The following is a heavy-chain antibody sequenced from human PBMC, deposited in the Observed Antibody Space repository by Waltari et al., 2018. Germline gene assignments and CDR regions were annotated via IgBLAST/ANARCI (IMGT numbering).Heavy chain of an antibody. J-gene: IGHJ4*01. Sequence: QVQLQQSGPGLVKPSQTLSLTCAISGDSVSRNSAAWNWIRQSPSRGLEWLGRTYYRFKWYNDYAVSVKSRLTINPDTSKNQFSLQLNSVTPEDTAVYYCASLYDYGDYVNDYWGHGTLVTVSS. V-gene: IGHV6-1*01. D-gene: IGHD4-17*01. CDR1: GDSVSRNSAA. CDR3: ASLYDYGDYVNDY. CDR2: TYYRFKWYN.